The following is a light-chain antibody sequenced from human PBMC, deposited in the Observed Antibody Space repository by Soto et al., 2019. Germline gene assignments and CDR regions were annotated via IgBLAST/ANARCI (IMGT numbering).Light chain of an antibody. J-gene: IGKJ2*01. V-gene: IGKV3-20*01. CDR2: GAS. CDR1: QSVSSVY. Sequence: EIVLTQCPGTVSLSPGERATLSCRASQSVSSVYLAWYHQKPGQAPRLLIYGASSRATGIPARFSGSGSGTDFTLTISRLEPEDSAVYYCQQYGGSPYTFGQGTKLEIK. CDR3: QQYGGSPYT.